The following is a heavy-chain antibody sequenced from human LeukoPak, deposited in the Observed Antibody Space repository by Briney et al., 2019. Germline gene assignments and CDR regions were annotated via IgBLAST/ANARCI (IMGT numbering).Heavy chain of an antibody. J-gene: IGHJ5*02. D-gene: IGHD3-3*02. CDR2: INHSEST. Sequence: SETLSLTCAVYGGSFSGYYWSWIRQPPGKGLEGIGEINHSESTNYNPPLNSRVTMFPDTSNNYFSLRLTSVAAADTAVYYCARHAIFDLFWQEYFDPWGQGTLVIVSS. CDR1: GGSFSGYY. CDR3: ARHAIFDLFWQEYFDP. V-gene: IGHV4-34*01.